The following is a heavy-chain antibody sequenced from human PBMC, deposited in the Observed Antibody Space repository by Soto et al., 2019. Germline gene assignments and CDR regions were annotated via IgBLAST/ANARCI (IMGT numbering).Heavy chain of an antibody. Sequence: EVQLAESGGALVQPGGSLRLSCAASGFTYSSAWMSWVRQAPGKGPEWVAQISPDGRRKDYEDSVKGRFTISRDNAKNSLNLQMNSLRAEDTAVYHCARAYRWGQGTLVTVSS. D-gene: IGHD2-2*01. CDR2: ISPDGRRK. CDR3: ARAYR. CDR1: GFTYSSAW. J-gene: IGHJ4*02. V-gene: IGHV3-7*01.